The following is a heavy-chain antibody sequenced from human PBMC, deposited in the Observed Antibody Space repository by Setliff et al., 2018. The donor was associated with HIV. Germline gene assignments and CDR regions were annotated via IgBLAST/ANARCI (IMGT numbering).Heavy chain of an antibody. D-gene: IGHD2-21*02. CDR2: VNHNGNI. V-gene: IGHV4-34*01. J-gene: IGHJ4*02. Sequence: SETLSLTCTLNGVPLSDYYWNWIRQSPGKGLEWIVEVNHNGNINYNPSLQSRVTVSVDTPKPQFSLKMNSVTAADTAVYYCAITIVGVTTEMYWGQGTLVTVSS. CDR1: GVPLSDYY. CDR3: AITIVGVTTEMY.